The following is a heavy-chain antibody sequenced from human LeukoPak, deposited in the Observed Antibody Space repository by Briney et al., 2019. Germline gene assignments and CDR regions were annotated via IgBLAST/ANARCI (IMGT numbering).Heavy chain of an antibody. D-gene: IGHD3-22*01. J-gene: IGHJ4*02. CDR2: IYTSGST. V-gene: IGHV4-4*09. CDR1: GGSISSYY. CDR3: ASTDSSGYYHPFDY. Sequence: MASETLSLTCTVSGGSISSYYWSWIRQPPGKGLEWIGYIYTSGSTNYNPSLKSRATISVDTSKNQFSLKLSSVTAADTAVYYCASTDSSGYYHPFDYWGQGTLVTVSS.